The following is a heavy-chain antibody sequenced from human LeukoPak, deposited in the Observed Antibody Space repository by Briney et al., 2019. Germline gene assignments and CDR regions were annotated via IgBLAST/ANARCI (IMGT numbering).Heavy chain of an antibody. CDR1: GGSISSSSYY. CDR2: IYYSGST. V-gene: IGHV4-39*01. Sequence: SETLSLTCTVSGGSISSSSYYWGWIRQPPGEELEWIGSIYYSGSTYYNPSLKSRVTISVDTSKNQFSLKLSSVTAADTAVYYCATQDPPYGDYAADYWGQGTLVTVSS. D-gene: IGHD4-17*01. J-gene: IGHJ4*02. CDR3: ATQDPPYGDYAADY.